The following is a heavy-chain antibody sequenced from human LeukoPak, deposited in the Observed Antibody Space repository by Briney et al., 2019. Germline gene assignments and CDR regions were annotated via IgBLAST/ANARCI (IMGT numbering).Heavy chain of an antibody. Sequence: SETLSLTCAVYGGSFSGYYWSWIRQPPGKGLEWIGKINHSGSTNYNPSLKSRVTISVDTSKNQFSLKLSSVTAADTAVYYCARGRGKGLLHYFDYWGQGTLVTVSS. V-gene: IGHV4-34*01. CDR3: ARGRGKGLLHYFDY. J-gene: IGHJ4*02. D-gene: IGHD2-21*02. CDR2: INHSGST. CDR1: GGSFSGYY.